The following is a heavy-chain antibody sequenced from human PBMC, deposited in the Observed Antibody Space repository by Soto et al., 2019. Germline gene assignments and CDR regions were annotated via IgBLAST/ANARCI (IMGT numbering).Heavy chain of an antibody. CDR1: GGSSSSYY. J-gene: IGHJ3*01. CDR2: IYYSGST. V-gene: IGHV4-59*01. CDR3: ARCGYSDSSGNYALDR. Sequence: PSETLSLSCTVSGGSSSSYYWSWTRQPPGKGLEWIGYIYYSGSTNYNPSLKSRVTISVDTSKNQFSLKLSSVTAADTAVYYCARCGYSDSSGNYALDRWGQGPMVTDS. D-gene: IGHD3-22*01.